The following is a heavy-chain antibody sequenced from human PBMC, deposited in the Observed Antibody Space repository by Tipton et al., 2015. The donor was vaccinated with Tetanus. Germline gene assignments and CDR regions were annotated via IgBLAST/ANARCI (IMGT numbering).Heavy chain of an antibody. Sequence: QLVQSGAEVKKPGESLKISCEGSGYNFTTYWIGWVRQVPGKGLEWMGIIYPGDSDTRYSPSFQGQVTISADKSITSAHLEWSSLKASDTAMYYCARFFGSGWPIDYWGQGTLVTVSS. CDR1: GYNFTTYW. J-gene: IGHJ4*02. V-gene: IGHV5-51*01. D-gene: IGHD6-19*01. CDR3: ARFFGSGWPIDY. CDR2: IYPGDSDT.